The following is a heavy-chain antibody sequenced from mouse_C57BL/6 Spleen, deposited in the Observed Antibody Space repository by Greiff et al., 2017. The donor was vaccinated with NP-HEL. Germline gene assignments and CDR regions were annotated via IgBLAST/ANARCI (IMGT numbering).Heavy chain of an antibody. V-gene: IGHV5-9*01. CDR1: GFTFSSYT. Sequence: DVKLVESGGGLVKPGGSLKLSCAASGFTFSSYTMSWVRQTPEKRLEWVATISGGGGNTYYPDSVKGRFTISRDNAKNTLYLQMSSLRSEDTALYYCARPYGEEAWFAYWGQGTLVTVSA. CDR2: ISGGGGNT. J-gene: IGHJ3*01. D-gene: IGHD1-1*01. CDR3: ARPYGEEAWFAY.